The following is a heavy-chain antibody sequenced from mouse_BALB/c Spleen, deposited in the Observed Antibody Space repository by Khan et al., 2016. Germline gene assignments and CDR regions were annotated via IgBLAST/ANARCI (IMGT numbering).Heavy chain of an antibody. D-gene: IGHD1-1*01. V-gene: IGHV14-3*02. J-gene: IGHJ2*01. CDR3: ARRGPIYYYGSTYGY. CDR2: IDPANGNT. Sequence: VQLQQSGAELVKPGASVKLSCTASGFNIKDTFMHWVKQRPEQGLEWIGRIDPANGNTRYDPKFQGKATITADTSSNTVYLQLSSLTSEDTAVYYCARRGPIYYYGSTYGYWGQGTTLTVSS. CDR1: GFNIKDTF.